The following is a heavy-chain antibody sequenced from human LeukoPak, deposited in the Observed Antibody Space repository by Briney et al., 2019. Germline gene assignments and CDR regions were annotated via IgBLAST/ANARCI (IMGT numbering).Heavy chain of an antibody. CDR1: GYTFTSYG. CDR2: MNPNSGNT. V-gene: IGHV1-8*03. J-gene: IGHJ4*02. Sequence: GASVKVSCKASGYTFTSYGISWERQAPGQGLEWMGWMNPNSGNTGYAQKFQGRVTITRNTCISTAYMELSSLRSEDTAVYYCASAGSNIVGDTGYFDYWGQGTLVTVSS. D-gene: IGHD1-26*01. CDR3: ASAGSNIVGDTGYFDY.